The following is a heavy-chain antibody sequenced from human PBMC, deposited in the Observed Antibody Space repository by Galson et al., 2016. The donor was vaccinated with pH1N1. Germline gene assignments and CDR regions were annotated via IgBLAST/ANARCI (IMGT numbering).Heavy chain of an antibody. CDR2: IIGMFAKT. CDR3: ARSPGYMVTAFDN. CDR1: GGTFSSFG. D-gene: IGHD2-21*02. Sequence: SVKVSCKASGGTFSSFGISWVRQAPGQGLEWMGGIIGMFAKTNYAQKFQGRVTITADELTSTAYMDLSSLTSEDTAVYYCARSPGYMVTAFDNWGHGTLVAVSP. V-gene: IGHV1-69*13. J-gene: IGHJ4*01.